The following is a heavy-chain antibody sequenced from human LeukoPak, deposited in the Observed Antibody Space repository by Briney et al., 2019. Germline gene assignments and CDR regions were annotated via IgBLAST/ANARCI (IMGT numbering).Heavy chain of an antibody. CDR1: GFTFSTYA. CDR3: AKSDCGGDCHLLDY. D-gene: IGHD2-21*02. J-gene: IGHJ4*02. CDR2: FGGSGGTI. Sequence: GGSLRLSCAASGFTFSTYAMSWVRQAPGKGLEWVSHFGGSGGTIYHADSVKGRFTISRDNSKNTLYLQMNSLRAEDTAVYYCAKSDCGGDCHLLDYWGQGTLVTVSS. V-gene: IGHV3-23*01.